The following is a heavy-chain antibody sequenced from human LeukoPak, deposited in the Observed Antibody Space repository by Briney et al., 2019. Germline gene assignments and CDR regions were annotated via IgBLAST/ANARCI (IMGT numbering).Heavy chain of an antibody. J-gene: IGHJ4*02. CDR3: ARADYGSGSYQGLYYFDY. V-gene: IGHV1-3*01. D-gene: IGHD3-10*01. Sequence: KFQGRVTITRDTSASTAYMELSSLRSEDTAVYYCARADYGSGSYQGLYYFDYWGQGTLVTVSS.